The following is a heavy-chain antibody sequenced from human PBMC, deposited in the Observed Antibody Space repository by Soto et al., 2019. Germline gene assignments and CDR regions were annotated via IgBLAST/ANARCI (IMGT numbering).Heavy chain of an antibody. Sequence: LRLSCAISGFSVSSNYLNWVRQAPGKGLEWVSVHYSGGSTYYADSVQGRFTISRDKSNNTLYLQMRRVRAEDTAVYFCARHRHPRGTVGATSPLDPWGQGTQVTVSS. D-gene: IGHD1-26*01. CDR3: ARHRHPRGTVGATSPLDP. V-gene: IGHV3-53*01. CDR1: GFSVSSNY. J-gene: IGHJ5*02. CDR2: HYSGGST.